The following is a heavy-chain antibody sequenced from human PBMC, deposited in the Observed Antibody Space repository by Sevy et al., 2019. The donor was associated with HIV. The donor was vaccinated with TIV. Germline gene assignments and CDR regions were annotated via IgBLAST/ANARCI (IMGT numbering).Heavy chain of an antibody. Sequence: GGSLRLSCIASGFTLSTYEMNWVRQAPGKGLEWVSYISSSGSTIYYADSVKGRFTISRDNGKNSLYLQMNSLRAEDTAVYYCARATYYYDTSGPYFFDFWGQGTLVTVSS. CDR1: GFTLSTYE. J-gene: IGHJ4*02. V-gene: IGHV3-48*03. D-gene: IGHD3-22*01. CDR3: ARATYYYDTSGPYFFDF. CDR2: ISSSGSTI.